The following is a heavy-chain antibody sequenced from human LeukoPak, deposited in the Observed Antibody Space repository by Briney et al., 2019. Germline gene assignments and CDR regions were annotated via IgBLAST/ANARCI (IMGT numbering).Heavy chain of an antibody. Sequence: GASVKVSCKASGYTFTSYGISWVRQAPGQGLEWMGWISAYNGNTNYAQKLQGRVTMTTDTFTSTAYMELRSLRSDDTAVYYCARGPHIAVADPYNWFDPWGQGTLVTVSS. D-gene: IGHD6-19*01. CDR2: ISAYNGNT. CDR1: GYTFTSYG. V-gene: IGHV1-18*01. CDR3: ARGPHIAVADPYNWFDP. J-gene: IGHJ5*02.